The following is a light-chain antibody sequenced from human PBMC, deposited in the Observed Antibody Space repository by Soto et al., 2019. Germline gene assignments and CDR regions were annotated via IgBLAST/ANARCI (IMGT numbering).Light chain of an antibody. J-gene: IGLJ1*01. Sequence: QSALTQPASVSGSPGQSITIPCRGTSSDVGSYNVVSWYQQHPGKAPKFMIYDVSNRPSGVSTRFSGSKSGNTASLTISGLQAEDEADYYCNSYTTSNTRQIVFGTGTKVTVL. CDR2: DVS. CDR1: SSDVGSYNV. CDR3: NSYTTSNTRQIV. V-gene: IGLV2-14*03.